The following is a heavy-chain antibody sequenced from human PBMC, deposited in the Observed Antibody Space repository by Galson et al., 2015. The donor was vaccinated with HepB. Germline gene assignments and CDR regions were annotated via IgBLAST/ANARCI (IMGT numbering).Heavy chain of an antibody. Sequence: SLRLSCAASGFTFSSYAMHWVRQAPGKGLEWVAVISYDGSNKYYADSVKGRFTISRDNSKNTLYLQMNSLRAEDTAVYYCARDLYSGYDIFGTFDYWGQGTLVTVSS. D-gene: IGHD5-12*01. J-gene: IGHJ4*02. CDR3: ARDLYSGYDIFGTFDY. CDR2: ISYDGSNK. CDR1: GFTFSSYA. V-gene: IGHV3-30-3*01.